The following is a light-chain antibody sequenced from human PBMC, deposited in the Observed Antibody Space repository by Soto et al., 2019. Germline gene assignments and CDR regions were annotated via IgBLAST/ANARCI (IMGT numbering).Light chain of an antibody. CDR3: SSYTRINTPV. J-gene: IGLJ1*01. V-gene: IGLV2-14*01. Sequence: QSVLTQPASVSGSPGQSITISCTGTSSDVGVYNYVSWYQHHPGKAPKLIIYDVSNRPSGVPNRFSGSKSANTASLTISGLQAEDEADYYCSSYTRINTPVFGTATKVTV. CDR1: SSDVGVYNY. CDR2: DVS.